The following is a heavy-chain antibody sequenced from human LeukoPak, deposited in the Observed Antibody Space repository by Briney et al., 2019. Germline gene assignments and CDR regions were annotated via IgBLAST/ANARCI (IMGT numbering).Heavy chain of an antibody. D-gene: IGHD3-16*01. J-gene: IGHJ3*02. Sequence: PGGSLRLSCAASGFTFSTNSMNWVRQAPGKGLEWVSYISSTGGTIYYADSMKGRFTISRDNAKNSLYLQMNSLRAEDTAVYYGAKGGTTLPIWGQGTMVTVSS. CDR1: GFTFSTNS. CDR2: ISSTGGTI. CDR3: AKGGTTLPI. V-gene: IGHV3-48*04.